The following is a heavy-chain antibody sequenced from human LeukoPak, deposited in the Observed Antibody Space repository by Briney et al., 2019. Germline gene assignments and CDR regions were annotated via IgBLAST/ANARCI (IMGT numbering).Heavy chain of an antibody. Sequence: PGGSLRLSCAASGFTFSSYAMSWVRQAPGKGLEWVSAISGSGGSTYYADSVKGRFTISRDNSKNTLYLQMNSLRAEDTALYYCGKGPYGEGAFDIWGQGTMVTVSS. D-gene: IGHD4-17*01. CDR2: ISGSGGST. V-gene: IGHV3-23*01. CDR3: GKGPYGEGAFDI. J-gene: IGHJ3*02. CDR1: GFTFSSYA.